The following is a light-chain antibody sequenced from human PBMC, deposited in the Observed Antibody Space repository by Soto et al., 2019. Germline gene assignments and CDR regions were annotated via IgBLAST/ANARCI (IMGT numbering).Light chain of an antibody. CDR2: GAS. V-gene: IGKV3-20*01. J-gene: IGKJ4*01. CDR3: QQVNSYPLT. CDR1: QSVSNNY. Sequence: EIVLTQSPGTLSLSPGERATLSCRASQSVSNNYLAWYQQKPGQAPRLLIYGASNRATGIPDRFSGSGSGTDFTLTISRLEPEDFATYYCQQVNSYPLTFGGGTKVDIK.